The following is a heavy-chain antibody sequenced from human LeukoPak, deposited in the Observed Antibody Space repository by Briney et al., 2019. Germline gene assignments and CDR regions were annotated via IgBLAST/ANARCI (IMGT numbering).Heavy chain of an antibody. CDR2: ISGSGGST. J-gene: IGHJ4*02. Sequence: GGSLRLSCAASGFTFSSYAMSWVRQAPGKGLEWVSAISGSGGSTYYADSVKGRFTISRDNSKNTLYLQMNSLRAEDTAVYYCAKTGAFCGGDCYSGLGCWGQGTLVTVSS. V-gene: IGHV3-23*01. D-gene: IGHD2-21*01. CDR1: GFTFSSYA. CDR3: AKTGAFCGGDCYSGLGC.